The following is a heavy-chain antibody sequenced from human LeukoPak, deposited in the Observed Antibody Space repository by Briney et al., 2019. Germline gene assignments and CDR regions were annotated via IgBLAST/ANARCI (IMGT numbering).Heavy chain of an antibody. V-gene: IGHV3-53*01. CDR3: TTYYYDSSSCKG. Sequence: GGSLRLSCAASGCTVRSNYVSWVRQAPGKGLEWVSVIYSGGSTYYADSVKGRFTISRDNSKNTLYLQMNSLRAEDTAVYYCTTYYYDSSSCKGWGQGTLVTVSS. D-gene: IGHD3-22*01. J-gene: IGHJ4*02. CDR2: IYSGGST. CDR1: GCTVRSNY.